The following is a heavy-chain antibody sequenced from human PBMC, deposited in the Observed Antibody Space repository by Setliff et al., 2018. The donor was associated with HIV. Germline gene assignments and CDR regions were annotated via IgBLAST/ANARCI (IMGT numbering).Heavy chain of an antibody. D-gene: IGHD3-22*01. V-gene: IGHV4-4*02. J-gene: IGHJ5*02. CDR1: GGSISSGTW. Sequence: SETLSLTCAVSGGSISSGTWWSWVRQPPGKGLEWIGEIYHNGNTNYNPSVRSRVSISEDKSKNQFSLKLRSVTAADTAMYYCARRKYYYDGSDYSGWFDPWGQGTLVTVSS. CDR3: ARRKYYYDGSDYSGWFDP. CDR2: IYHNGNT.